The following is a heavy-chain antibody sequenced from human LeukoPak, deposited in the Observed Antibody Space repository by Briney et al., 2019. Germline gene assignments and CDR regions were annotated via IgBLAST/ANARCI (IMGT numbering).Heavy chain of an antibody. CDR1: GFTFSSYW. V-gene: IGHV3-74*01. CDR2: INSDGSST. D-gene: IGHD6-19*01. J-gene: IGHJ4*02. Sequence: GGSLRLSCAASGFTFSSYWMHWVRQAPGKGLVWVSRINSDGSSTSYADSVKGRFTISRDNSKNTLYLQMNSLRAEDTAVYYCAKDAGYSSGSQNWGQGTLVTVSS. CDR3: AKDAGYSSGSQN.